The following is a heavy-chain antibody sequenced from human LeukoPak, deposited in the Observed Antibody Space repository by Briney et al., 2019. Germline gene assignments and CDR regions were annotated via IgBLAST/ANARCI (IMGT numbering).Heavy chain of an antibody. J-gene: IGHJ3*01. Sequence: GGSLRLSCAASGFTFSSYAMSWVRQAPGKWLEWVSAISGSGGSTYYADSVKGRFTISRDNSKNTLYLQMSSLRAEDTATFYSAKFYYDSSGRGNDAFDVWGQGTMVTVSS. CDR2: ISGSGGST. D-gene: IGHD3-22*01. CDR1: GFTFSSYA. V-gene: IGHV3-23*01. CDR3: AKFYYDSSGRGNDAFDV.